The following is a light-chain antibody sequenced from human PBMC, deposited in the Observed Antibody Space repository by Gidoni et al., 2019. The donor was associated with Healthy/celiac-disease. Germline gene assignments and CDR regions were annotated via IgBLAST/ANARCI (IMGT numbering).Light chain of an antibody. Sequence: AIRMTQSPSSFSASTGDRVTITCRASQGISSYLAWYQQKPGKAPKLLIYAASTLQSGVPSRFSGSGSGTDFTLTISCLKSEDFATYYCQQYYSYPCTFGPGTKVDIK. J-gene: IGKJ3*01. CDR3: QQYYSYPCT. CDR1: QGISSY. CDR2: AAS. V-gene: IGKV1-8*01.